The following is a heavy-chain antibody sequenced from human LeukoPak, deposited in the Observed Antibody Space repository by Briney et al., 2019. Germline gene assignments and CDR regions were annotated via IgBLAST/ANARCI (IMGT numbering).Heavy chain of an antibody. Sequence: GGSLRLSCAASGFTFSNYPMHWVRQAPGKGLESVSAVSSNGASTYYENSVKDRFIVSRDSSKNTLYLQLGSLRAEDTAVYYCAREISRGFDIWGQGTMVTVSS. V-gene: IGHV3-64*01. CDR1: GFTFSNYP. CDR3: AREISRGFDI. CDR2: VSSNGAST. D-gene: IGHD2/OR15-2a*01. J-gene: IGHJ3*02.